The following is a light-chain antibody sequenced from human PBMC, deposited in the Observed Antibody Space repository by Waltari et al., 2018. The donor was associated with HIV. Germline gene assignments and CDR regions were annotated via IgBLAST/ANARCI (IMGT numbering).Light chain of an antibody. V-gene: IGKV1-5*03. J-gene: IGKJ3*01. Sequence: DIQMTQSPSTLSASIGDRVIITCRASPSTESSLAWYQQKPGKAPKVLIYRASTLETGVPSRFSGSGSGTEFTLTITSLQPDDFATYYCQAYKYYPFTFGPGTKVEIK. CDR2: RAS. CDR3: QAYKYYPFT. CDR1: PSTESS.